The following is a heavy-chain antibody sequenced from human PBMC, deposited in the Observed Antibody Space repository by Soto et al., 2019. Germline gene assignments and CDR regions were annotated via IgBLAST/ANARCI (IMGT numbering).Heavy chain of an antibody. Sequence: GGSLRLSCAVSGFSISSYWMSWVRQAPGKGLEWVANIKQDGSERYYVDSVKGRFTVSRDNAKNSLYLQMSSLRAEDTAVYYCARESVVVLVAAFHHDFFDYWGQGTLVTVSS. J-gene: IGHJ4*02. CDR3: ARESVVVLVAAFHHDFFDY. CDR2: IKQDGSER. D-gene: IGHD2-15*01. V-gene: IGHV3-7*01. CDR1: GFSISSYW.